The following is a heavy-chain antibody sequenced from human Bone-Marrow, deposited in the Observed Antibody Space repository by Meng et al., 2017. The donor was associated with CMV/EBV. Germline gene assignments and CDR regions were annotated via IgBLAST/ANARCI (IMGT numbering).Heavy chain of an antibody. D-gene: IGHD3-10*01. CDR2: INHSGST. CDR3: ARRSGRYQPNNYYGMDV. V-gene: IGHV4-39*07. Sequence: SETLSLTCTVSGGSISSSSYYWSWIRQPPGKGLEWIGEINHSGSTNYNPSLKSRVTISVDTSKNQFSLKLSSVTAADTAVYYCARRSGRYQPNNYYGMDVWGQGTTVTVSS. J-gene: IGHJ6*02. CDR1: GGSISSSSYY.